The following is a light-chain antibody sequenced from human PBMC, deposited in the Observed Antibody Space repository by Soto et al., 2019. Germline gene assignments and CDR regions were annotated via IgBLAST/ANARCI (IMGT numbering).Light chain of an antibody. CDR2: SNN. CDR3: AAWDDSLNGPV. CDR1: SSNIGSNI. J-gene: IGLJ3*02. Sequence: QSVLTQPPSASGTPGQRVTISCSGSSSNIGSNIVNWYQQLSGTAPKLLIYSNNQRPSGVPDRFSCSKSGTSASLAISGLQSEDEADYYCAAWDDSLNGPVFGGGTKLTVL. V-gene: IGLV1-44*01.